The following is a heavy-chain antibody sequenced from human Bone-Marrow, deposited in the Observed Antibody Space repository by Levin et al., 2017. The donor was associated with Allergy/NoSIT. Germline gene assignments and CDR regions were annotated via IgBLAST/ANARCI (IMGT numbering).Heavy chain of an antibody. CDR1: GFTFSNFG. Sequence: GGSLRLSCAASGFTFSNFGMQWVRQAPGKGLEWVSRISNDGNTEYYANSVKGRFTISRDNSKNTLHLEMTSLRDEDTAVSYCAHGWGLLDYWGRGTLVTVSS. D-gene: IGHD3-16*01. CDR2: ISNDGNTE. J-gene: IGHJ4*02. CDR3: AHGWGLLDY. V-gene: IGHV3-30*03.